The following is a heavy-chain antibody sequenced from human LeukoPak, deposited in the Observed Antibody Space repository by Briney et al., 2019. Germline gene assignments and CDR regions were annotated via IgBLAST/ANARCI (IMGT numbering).Heavy chain of an antibody. Sequence: SETLSLTCTVSGGSISSSSYYRGWIRQPPGRGLEWIGSIYYSGSTYYNPSLKSRVTMSVDTSKNQFSLKLSSVTAADTAVYYCARGRNYYPMDVWGKGTTVTVSS. D-gene: IGHD3-10*01. J-gene: IGHJ6*03. CDR2: IYYSGST. V-gene: IGHV4-39*07. CDR3: ARGRNYYPMDV. CDR1: GGSISSSSYY.